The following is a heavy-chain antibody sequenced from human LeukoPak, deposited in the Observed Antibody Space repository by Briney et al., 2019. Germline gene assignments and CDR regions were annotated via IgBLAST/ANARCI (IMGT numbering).Heavy chain of an antibody. CDR3: AKVYGDYYYYFDF. CDR2: ITSSRTT. D-gene: IGHD4-17*01. J-gene: IGHJ4*02. V-gene: IGHV3-23*01. CDR1: GFTFRNYA. Sequence: GGSLRLSCVASGFTFRNYAISWVRQAPGKGLEWVSTITSSRTTYYAASVTGRFTISRDNSQGTVSLQMNSLRVEDTAIYHCAKVYGDYYYYFDFWGQGTLVTISS.